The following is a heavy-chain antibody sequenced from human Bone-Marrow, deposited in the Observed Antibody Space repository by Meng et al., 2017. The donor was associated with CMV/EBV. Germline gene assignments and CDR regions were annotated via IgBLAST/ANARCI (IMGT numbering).Heavy chain of an antibody. CDR1: GGTFSSYT. D-gene: IGHD3-10*01. V-gene: IGHV1-69*02. J-gene: IGHJ5*02. CDR2: IIPILGIA. CDR3: ARTRERAGRILLWFGANWFDP. Sequence: SVKVSCKASGGTFSSYTISWVRQAPGQGLEWMGRIIPILGIANYAQKFQGRVTITADKSTSTAYMELSSLRSEDTVVYYCARTRERAGRILLWFGANWFDPWGQGTLVTVSS.